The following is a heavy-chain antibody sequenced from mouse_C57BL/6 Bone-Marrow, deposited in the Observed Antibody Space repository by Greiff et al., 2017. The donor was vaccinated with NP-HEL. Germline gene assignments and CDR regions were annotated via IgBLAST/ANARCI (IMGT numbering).Heavy chain of an antibody. J-gene: IGHJ1*03. Sequence: EVQLQQSGAELVRPGASVKLSCTASGFNIKDDYMHWVKQRPEQGLEWIGWIDPENGDTEYASKFQGKATITADTSSNTAYLQLSSLTSEDTAVYYCTKGHRPRYFDVWGTGTTVTVSS. CDR2: IDPENGDT. CDR3: TKGHRPRYFDV. CDR1: GFNIKDDY. D-gene: IGHD3-3*01. V-gene: IGHV14-4*01.